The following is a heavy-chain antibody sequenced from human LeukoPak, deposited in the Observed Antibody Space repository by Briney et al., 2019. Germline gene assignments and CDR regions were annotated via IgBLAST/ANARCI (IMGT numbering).Heavy chain of an antibody. CDR2: ISGSGGST. Sequence: GGSLRLSCAASGFTFSSYAMSWVRQAPGKELEWVSAISGSGGSTYYADSVKGRFTISRDNSKNTLYLQMNSLRAEDTAVYYCAKVGYYGSVLDYWGQGTLVTVSS. CDR3: AKVGYYGSVLDY. V-gene: IGHV3-23*01. D-gene: IGHD3-10*01. J-gene: IGHJ4*02. CDR1: GFTFSSYA.